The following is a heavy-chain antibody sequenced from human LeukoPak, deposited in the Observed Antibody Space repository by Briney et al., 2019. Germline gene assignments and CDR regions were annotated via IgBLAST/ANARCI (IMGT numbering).Heavy chain of an antibody. J-gene: IGHJ5*02. Sequence: PSETLSLTCTVSGYSISSGYYWGRIRQPPGKGLEWIGSIYHSGSTYYNPSLKSRVTISVDTSKNQFSLKLSSVTAADTAVYYCASVRYYYDSSGYPYNWFDPWGQGTLVTVSS. D-gene: IGHD3-22*01. CDR1: GYSISSGYY. CDR3: ASVRYYYDSSGYPYNWFDP. CDR2: IYHSGST. V-gene: IGHV4-38-2*02.